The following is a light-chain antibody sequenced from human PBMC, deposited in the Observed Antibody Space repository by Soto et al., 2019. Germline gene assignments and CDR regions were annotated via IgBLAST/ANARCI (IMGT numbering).Light chain of an antibody. J-gene: IGKJ2*01. Sequence: AIQMTQSPSSLSASVGDRVTITCRASQDIRNHLAWYQQKPGTAPKVLISAASSLQTGVPTRFSGSGSGTDFTPTISSLLPEDSATYYCLQVFNFPFTFGQGTMLEVK. CDR2: AAS. CDR1: QDIRNH. CDR3: LQVFNFPFT. V-gene: IGKV1-6*01.